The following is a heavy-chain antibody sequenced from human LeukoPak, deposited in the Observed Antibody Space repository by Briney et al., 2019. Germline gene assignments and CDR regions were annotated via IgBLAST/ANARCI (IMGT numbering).Heavy chain of an antibody. CDR3: ARRTPSGYTDY. CDR2: IYYSGST. V-gene: IGHV4-59*08. CDR1: GGSISSYY. Sequence: PSETLSPTCTVSGGSISSYYWSWIRQPPGKGLEWIAYIYYSGSTNYNPSLKSRVTISVDTSKNQFSMKLYSVTAADTAVYYCARRTPSGYTDYWGQGTLVTVSS. D-gene: IGHD3-22*01. J-gene: IGHJ4*02.